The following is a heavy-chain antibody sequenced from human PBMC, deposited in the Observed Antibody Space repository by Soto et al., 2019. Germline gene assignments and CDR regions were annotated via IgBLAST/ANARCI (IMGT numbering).Heavy chain of an antibody. CDR2: ISSTSNYR. D-gene: IGHD1-26*01. CDR1: GFTFSDYY. J-gene: IGHJ6*02. CDR3: AGTYSGNYYSFGMDV. V-gene: IGHV3-11*03. Sequence: GGSLRLSCAASGFTFSDYYMTWIRQAPGKGLEWVSYISSTSNYRNNADSVKGRFTISRDNAKNSLYLQMNSLRAEDTAIYYCAGTYSGNYYSFGMDVWGQGTTVTVSS.